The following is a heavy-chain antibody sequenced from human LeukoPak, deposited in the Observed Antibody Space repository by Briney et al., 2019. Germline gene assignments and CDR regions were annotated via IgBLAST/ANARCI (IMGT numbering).Heavy chain of an antibody. CDR1: GGSISSSSYY. CDR3: ARGSGSSRAFDN. D-gene: IGHD3-10*01. V-gene: IGHV4-39*07. CDR2: IYYSGST. Sequence: SETLSLTCTVSGGSISSSSYYWGWIRQPPGKGLEWIGSIYYSGSTYYNPSLKSRVTISVDTSKNQFSLKLSSVTAADTAVYYCARGSGSSRAFDNWGQGTMVTVSS. J-gene: IGHJ3*02.